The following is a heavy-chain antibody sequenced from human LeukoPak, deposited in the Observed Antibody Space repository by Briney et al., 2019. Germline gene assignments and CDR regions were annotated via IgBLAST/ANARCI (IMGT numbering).Heavy chain of an antibody. V-gene: IGHV3-49*04. J-gene: IGHJ6*03. CDR2: IRSKAYGGTT. Sequence: GGSLRLSCTASGFTFGDYAMSWVRQAPGKGLEWVGFIRSKAYGGTTEYAASVKGRFTISRDDSKSIAYLQMNSLKTEDTAVYYCTRRPLYYYYYMDAWGKGTTVTVSS. CDR3: TRRPLYYYYYMDA. CDR1: GFTFGDYA.